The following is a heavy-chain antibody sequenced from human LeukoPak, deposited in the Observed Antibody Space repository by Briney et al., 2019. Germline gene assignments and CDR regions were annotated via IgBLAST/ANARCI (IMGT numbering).Heavy chain of an antibody. CDR2: ISSSGSTI. Sequence: PGGSLRLSCAASGFTFSDYYMSWLRQAPGKGLEWVSYISSSGSTIYYADSVKGRFTISRDNAKNSLYLQMNSLRAEDTAVYYCARAAGRVTTYFDYWGQGALVSVSS. CDR3: ARAAGRVTTYFDY. V-gene: IGHV3-11*01. CDR1: GFTFSDYY. D-gene: IGHD4-17*01. J-gene: IGHJ4*02.